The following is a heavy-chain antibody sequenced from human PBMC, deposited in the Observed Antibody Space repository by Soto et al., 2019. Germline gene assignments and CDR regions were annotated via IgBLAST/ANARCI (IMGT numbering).Heavy chain of an antibody. CDR3: ARDFGSGSYGS. V-gene: IGHV1-46*01. CDR1: GYTFTSYY. Sequence: XSVKISCEASGYTFTSYYMHWVRQAPGQGLEWMGIINPSGGSTSYAQKFQGRVTMTRDTSTSTVYMELSSLRSEDTAVYYCARDFGSGSYGSWGQGPLVTVSS. CDR2: INPSGGST. J-gene: IGHJ1*01. D-gene: IGHD1-26*01.